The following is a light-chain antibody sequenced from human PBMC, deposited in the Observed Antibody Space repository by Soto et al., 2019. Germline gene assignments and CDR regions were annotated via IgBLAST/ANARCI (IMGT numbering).Light chain of an antibody. Sequence: QSALTQPASVSGSPGQSITISCTGTSSDVGSYNLVSWYQQHPGKAPKLMIYEVSKRPSGVSNRFSGSKSGNTASLTISRLEAEDEADYYCCSYAGSHWVFGGGTKVTVL. CDR2: EVS. CDR1: SSDVGSYNL. CDR3: CSYAGSHWV. J-gene: IGLJ3*02. V-gene: IGLV2-23*02.